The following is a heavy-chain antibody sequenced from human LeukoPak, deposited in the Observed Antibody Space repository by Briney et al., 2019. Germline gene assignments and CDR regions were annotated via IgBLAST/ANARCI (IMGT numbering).Heavy chain of an antibody. CDR1: GYSISSGYY. CDR3: ARDQAYNGYVAEPIDY. CDR2: IYHSGST. J-gene: IGHJ4*02. D-gene: IGHD5-12*01. Sequence: SETLSLTCAVSGYSISSGYYWGWIRQPPGKGLELIWSIYHSGSTYYNPSLKRRVTISVNTSKNQYFLNLSSVAAADTGVYYCARDQAYNGYVAEPIDYWGQGTLVTVSS. V-gene: IGHV4-38-2*02.